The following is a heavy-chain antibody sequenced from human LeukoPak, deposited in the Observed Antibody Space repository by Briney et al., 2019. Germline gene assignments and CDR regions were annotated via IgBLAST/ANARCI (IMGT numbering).Heavy chain of an antibody. CDR2: IIPIFGTA. CDR1: GGTFSSYA. CDR3: ARGVGATTEVFDY. D-gene: IGHD1-26*01. V-gene: IGHV1-69*13. Sequence: SVKVSCKASGGTFSSYAISWVRQAPGQGLEWMGGIIPIFGTANYAQKFQGRVTITADESTSTAYMELSSLRSEDTAVYYSARGVGATTEVFDYWGQGTLVTVSS. J-gene: IGHJ4*02.